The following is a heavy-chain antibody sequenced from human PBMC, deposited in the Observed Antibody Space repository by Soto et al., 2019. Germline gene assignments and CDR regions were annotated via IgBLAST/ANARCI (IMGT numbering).Heavy chain of an antibody. V-gene: IGHV1-2*04. CDR2: INPNSGGT. J-gene: IGHJ4*02. CDR1: GYTFTGYY. Sequence: QVQLVQSGAEVKKPGASVKVSCKASGYTFTGYYMHWVRQAPGQGLEWMGWINPNSGGTNYAQKFQGWVTMTRDTSIRTAYMELSRLKSDDTAVYYCARSESGLYYYDSSGYSQFDYWGQGTLVTVSS. D-gene: IGHD3-22*01. CDR3: ARSESGLYYYDSSGYSQFDY.